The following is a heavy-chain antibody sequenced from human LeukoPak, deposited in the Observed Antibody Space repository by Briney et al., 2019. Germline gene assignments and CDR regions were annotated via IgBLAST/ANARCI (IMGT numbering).Heavy chain of an antibody. D-gene: IGHD2-21*01. CDR2: IYYSGST. CDR3: ARLIRQGDVDY. CDR1: GGSISSSSYY. J-gene: IGHJ4*02. V-gene: IGHV4-39*01. Sequence: SETLSLTCTVSGGSISSSSYYWGWIRQPPGKGLEWIGSIYYSGSTYYNPSLKSRVTIPVDTSKTPFSLKLTSLPAADTAVYYCARLIRQGDVDYWGQGTLVTVSS.